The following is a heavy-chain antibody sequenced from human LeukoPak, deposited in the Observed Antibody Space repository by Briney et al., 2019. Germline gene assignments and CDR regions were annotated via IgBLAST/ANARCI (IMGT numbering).Heavy chain of an antibody. V-gene: IGHV4-30-2*01. Sequence: SETLSLTSTVSGGATSSGGYDWSWIRQPPGEGLEWIGYIYHSGSTYYNPSLKSRATISVDRSKNQFSLKLSSVTAADTAVYYCAKMGNPAVATADYWGQGALVTVSS. J-gene: IGHJ4*02. D-gene: IGHD1-14*01. CDR1: GGATSSGGYD. CDR2: IYHSGST. CDR3: AKMGNPAVATADY.